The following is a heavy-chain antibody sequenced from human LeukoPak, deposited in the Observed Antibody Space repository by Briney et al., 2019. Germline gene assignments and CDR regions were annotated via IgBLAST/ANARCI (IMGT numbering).Heavy chain of an antibody. Sequence: GGSLRLSCVASGFAFSQFPVHWVRQAPGKRLEWVAFISHDGGNKKYGDSVKGRFTISRDNSKNTLYLQMNSLRAEDTAVYYCARDSPPSSGSYYFDYWGQGTLVTVSS. J-gene: IGHJ4*02. CDR1: GFAFSQFP. CDR3: ARDSPPSSGSYYFDY. V-gene: IGHV3-30*03. D-gene: IGHD1-26*01. CDR2: ISHDGGNK.